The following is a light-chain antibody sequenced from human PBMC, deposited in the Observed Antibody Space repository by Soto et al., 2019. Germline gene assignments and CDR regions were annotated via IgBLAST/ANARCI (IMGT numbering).Light chain of an antibody. J-gene: IGKJ1*01. CDR1: QSVSSTS. CDR2: GAS. V-gene: IGKV3-20*01. CDR3: QQYGSSPWT. Sequence: EMVLTQSPGTLSLSPGERATLSCRASQSVSSTSLAWYQQKPGLAPRLLIYGASSRATGIPDRFSGSGSGTDFTLTITRLEPEDVAVYYCQQYGSSPWTFGQGTKGEIK.